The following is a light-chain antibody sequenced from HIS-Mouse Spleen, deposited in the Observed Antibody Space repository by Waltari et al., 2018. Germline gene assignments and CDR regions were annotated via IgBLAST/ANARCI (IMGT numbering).Light chain of an antibody. V-gene: IGLV6-57*02. J-gene: IGLJ2*01. CDR3: QSYDSSNVV. CDR2: EDN. Sequence: NFMLTQPHSVSESPGKPVTISCTGSSGSIASNHVQRYQQRPGSAPTPVIYEDNQRPSGVPDRFSGSIDSSSNSASLTISGLKTEDEADYYCQSYDSSNVVFGGGTKLTVL. CDR1: SGSIASNH.